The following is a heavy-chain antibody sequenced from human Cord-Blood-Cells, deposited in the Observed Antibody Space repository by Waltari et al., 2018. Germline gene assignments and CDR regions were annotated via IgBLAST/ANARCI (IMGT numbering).Heavy chain of an antibody. Sequence: EVQLLESGGGLVQPGGSLRLSCAASGFTFSSYAMSWVRQAPGKGLEWVSAISGSGGSTYYAGIENGRFTISRNTSKNTLYRQMNSLRAEDTAVYYCAKDLSGCSSTSCYSAFDIWGQGTMVTVSS. CDR1: GFTFSSYA. V-gene: IGHV3-23*01. CDR3: AKDLSGCSSTSCYSAFDI. D-gene: IGHD2-2*01. CDR2: ISGSGGST. J-gene: IGHJ3*02.